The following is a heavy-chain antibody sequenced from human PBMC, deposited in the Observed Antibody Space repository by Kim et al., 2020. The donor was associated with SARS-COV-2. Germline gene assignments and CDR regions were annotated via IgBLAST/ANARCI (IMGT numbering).Heavy chain of an antibody. D-gene: IGHD6-19*01. CDR3: ARARREYSSGWYGTFYDYYGMDV. CDR2: IYYSGST. V-gene: IGHV4-59*01. CDR1: GGSISSYY. J-gene: IGHJ6*02. Sequence: SETLSLTCTVSGGSISSYYWSWIRQPPGKGLEWIGYIYYSGSTNYNPSLKSRVTISVDTSKNQFSLKLSSVTAADTAVYYCARARREYSSGWYGTFYDYYGMDVWGQGTTVTVSS.